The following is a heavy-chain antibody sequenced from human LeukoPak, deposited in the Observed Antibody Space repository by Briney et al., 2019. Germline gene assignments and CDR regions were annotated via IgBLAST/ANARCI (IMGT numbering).Heavy chain of an antibody. CDR3: TGGFRRNWFDP. CDR2: IYYSGST. D-gene: IGHD2-15*01. Sequence: SETLSLTCTVSGGSISSSSYYWGWIRQPPGKGLEWIGYIYYSGSTNYNPSLKSRVTISVDTSKNQFSLKLSSVTAADTAVYYCTGGFRRNWFDPWGQGTLVTVSS. CDR1: GGSISSSSYY. J-gene: IGHJ5*02. V-gene: IGHV4-61*05.